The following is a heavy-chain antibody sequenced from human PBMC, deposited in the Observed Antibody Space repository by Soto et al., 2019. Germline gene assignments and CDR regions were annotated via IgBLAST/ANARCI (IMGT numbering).Heavy chain of an antibody. CDR2: IIPIFGTA. J-gene: IGHJ6*02. Sequence: GASVKVSCKASGGTFSSYAISWVRQAPGQGLEWMGGIIPIFGTANYAQKFQGRVTITADESTSTAYMELSSLRSEDTAVYYCARAPHDYSFGYYYYGMDVWGQGTTVTVS. D-gene: IGHD4-4*01. CDR3: ARAPHDYSFGYYYYGMDV. V-gene: IGHV1-69*13. CDR1: GGTFSSYA.